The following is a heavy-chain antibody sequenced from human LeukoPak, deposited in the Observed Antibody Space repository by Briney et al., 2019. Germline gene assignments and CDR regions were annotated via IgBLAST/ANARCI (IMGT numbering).Heavy chain of an antibody. J-gene: IGHJ4*02. CDR2: INAGNGNT. CDR1: GYTFTTYA. CDR3: ARDPIGSRWPYYFDY. D-gene: IGHD6-13*01. Sequence: ASVNVSFTASGYTFTTYAMHWVRQAPGQRLEWMGWINAGNGNTKYSQKFQARVTITRDTSASTAYMELSSLRSEDTAVYYCARDPIGSRWPYYFDYWGQGSLVTVSS. V-gene: IGHV1-3*01.